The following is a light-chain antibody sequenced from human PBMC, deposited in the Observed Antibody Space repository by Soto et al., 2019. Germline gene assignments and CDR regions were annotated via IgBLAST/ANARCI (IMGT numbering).Light chain of an antibody. CDR2: GAS. Sequence: EIGMTQSPATLSVSPGERATLSCRASQSVSSNLAWYQQKPGQAPRLLIYGASIRATGVPARFSGSGSGTEFTLTISSLQSEDFAVYYCQHYNNWPPWTFDQGTKVEIK. J-gene: IGKJ1*01. V-gene: IGKV3-15*01. CDR3: QHYNNWPPWT. CDR1: QSVSSN.